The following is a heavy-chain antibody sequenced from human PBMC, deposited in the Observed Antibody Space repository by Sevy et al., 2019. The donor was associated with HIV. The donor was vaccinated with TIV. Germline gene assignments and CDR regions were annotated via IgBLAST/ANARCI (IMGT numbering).Heavy chain of an antibody. Sequence: GGSLRLSCAASGFTFYSYWMSWVRQAPGKGPEWVANINQDGSDKYYVDSVKGRLTISRDNAKNVLDLQMNSLRAEDTAVYYCARYGALDYWGRGTLVTVSS. CDR2: INQDGSDK. J-gene: IGHJ4*02. CDR1: GFTFYSYW. D-gene: IGHD3-10*01. CDR3: ARYGALDY. V-gene: IGHV3-7*01.